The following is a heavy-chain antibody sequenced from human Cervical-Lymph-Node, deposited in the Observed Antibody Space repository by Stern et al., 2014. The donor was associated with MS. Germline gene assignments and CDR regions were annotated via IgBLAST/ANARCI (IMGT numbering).Heavy chain of an antibody. D-gene: IGHD6-13*01. CDR3: VKEGRVSRFDS. V-gene: IGHV4-4*02. CDR1: GASIGSSHW. Sequence: QLQLQESGPGLVKPSGTLSLTCAVSGASIGSSHWWSWVRQPPGKGLEWVGEIYHTGNINYNPSLKSRVTISLDKSKNQFSLRLNSVTAADTAIYYCVKEGRVSRFDSWGQGTLVTVSS. CDR2: IYHTGNI. J-gene: IGHJ4*02.